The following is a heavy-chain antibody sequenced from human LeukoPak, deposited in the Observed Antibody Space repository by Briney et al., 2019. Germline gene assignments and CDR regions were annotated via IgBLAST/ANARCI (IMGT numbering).Heavy chain of an antibody. J-gene: IGHJ2*01. D-gene: IGHD4/OR15-4a*01. V-gene: IGHV1-2*02. CDR2: IKPGSGGT. CDR3: ASGDFGDTWYFDL. CDR1: GYTFIDYY. Sequence: ASVKVSCKASGYTFIDYYMHWVRQAPGQGLEWMGWIKPGSGGTNYAQKFQGRVTMTRDTSINTAYMELNRLKSDDTAVYYCASGDFGDTWYFDLWGRGTLVTVSS.